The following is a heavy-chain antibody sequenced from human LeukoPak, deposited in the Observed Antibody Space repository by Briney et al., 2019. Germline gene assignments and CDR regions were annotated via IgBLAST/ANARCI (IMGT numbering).Heavy chain of an antibody. V-gene: IGHV4-4*07. CDR3: ASGEYATDYYYYMDV. J-gene: IGHJ6*03. D-gene: IGHD2/OR15-2a*01. Sequence: SETLSLTCTVSSGSITNYYWSWIRQPAGKGLEWIGRIYTSGSTNYNPSLKSRVTISVDTSKNQFSLKLSSVTAADTAVYYCASGEYATDYYYYMDVWGKGTTVTISS. CDR1: SGSITNYY. CDR2: IYTSGST.